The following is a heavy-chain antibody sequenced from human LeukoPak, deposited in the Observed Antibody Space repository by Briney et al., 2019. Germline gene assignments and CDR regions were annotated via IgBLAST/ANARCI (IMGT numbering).Heavy chain of an antibody. Sequence: GGSLRLSCAASGFTFSSYSMNWVRQAPGKGLEWVSYISSSGSTIYYAGSVKGRFTISRDNAKNSLSLQMNSLRAEDTAVYYCARDFTYYYYYMDVWGTGTTVTVSS. V-gene: IGHV3-48*01. D-gene: IGHD3-10*01. CDR2: ISSSGSTI. CDR3: ARDFTYYYYYMDV. CDR1: GFTFSSYS. J-gene: IGHJ6*03.